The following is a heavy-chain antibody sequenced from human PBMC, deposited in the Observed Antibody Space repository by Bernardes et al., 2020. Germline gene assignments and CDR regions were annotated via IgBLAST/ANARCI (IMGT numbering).Heavy chain of an antibody. Sequence: GGSLRLSCAASGFTFSNAWMSWVRQAPGKGLEWVGRIKSKTDGGTTDYAAPVKGRFTISRDDSKNTLYLQMNSLKTEDTAVYYCTTGFEIRGDLGVVAATSTVDYYGMDVWGKGTTVTVSS. V-gene: IGHV3-15*01. CDR3: TTGFEIRGDLGVVAATSTVDYYGMDV. CDR2: IKSKTDGGTT. D-gene: IGHD2-15*01. J-gene: IGHJ6*04. CDR1: GFTFSNAW.